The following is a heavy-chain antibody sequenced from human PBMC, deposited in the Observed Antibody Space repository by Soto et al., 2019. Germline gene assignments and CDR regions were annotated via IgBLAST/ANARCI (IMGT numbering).Heavy chain of an antibody. CDR2: IGTAGDT. J-gene: IGHJ3*02. V-gene: IGHV3-13*01. Sequence: EVQLVESGGGLVQPGGSLRLSCAASGFTFSSYDMHWVRQATGKGLEWVSAIGTAGDTYYPGSVKGRFTISRENAKNSLYLQMNSLRAGDTAVYYCARGFTIFGVAPRGAFDIWGQGTMVTVSS. CDR3: ARGFTIFGVAPRGAFDI. CDR1: GFTFSSYD. D-gene: IGHD3-3*01.